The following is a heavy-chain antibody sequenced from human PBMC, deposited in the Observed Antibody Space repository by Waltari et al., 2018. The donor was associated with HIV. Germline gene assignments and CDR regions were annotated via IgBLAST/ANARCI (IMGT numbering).Heavy chain of an antibody. Sequence: QVQLQESGPGLVKPSETLSLTCTVSGGSISNYYWSWIRRPPGKGLEWIGYMYYSGSNNYNPSLKSRVTISVDTSKNQFSLKLSSVTAADTAVYYCARGIYGDISGDMDVWGQGTTVTVSS. J-gene: IGHJ6*02. V-gene: IGHV4-59*01. D-gene: IGHD3-3*01. CDR1: GGSISNYY. CDR3: ARGIYGDISGDMDV. CDR2: MYYSGSN.